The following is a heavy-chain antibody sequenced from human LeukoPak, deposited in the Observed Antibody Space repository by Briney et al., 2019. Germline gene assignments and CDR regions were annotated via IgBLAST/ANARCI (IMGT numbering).Heavy chain of an antibody. CDR3: ARDNGNYGYVWGSYRYGLFDY. Sequence: SVKVSCKASGGTFSSYAISWVRQAPGQGLEWMGGIIPIFGTANYAQKFQGRVTITADESTNTAYMELSSLRSEDTAVYYCARDNGNYGYVWGSYRYGLFDYWGQGTLVTVSS. V-gene: IGHV1-69*01. CDR2: IIPIFGTA. D-gene: IGHD3-16*02. CDR1: GGTFSSYA. J-gene: IGHJ4*02.